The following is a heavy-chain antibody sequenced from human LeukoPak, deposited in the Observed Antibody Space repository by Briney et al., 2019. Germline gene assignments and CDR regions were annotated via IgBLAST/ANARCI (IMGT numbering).Heavy chain of an antibody. CDR2: ISSSSSYI. CDR1: GFTFSSYS. CDR3: AREAAAAGFDY. J-gene: IGHJ4*02. V-gene: IGHV3-21*01. Sequence: GGSLRLSCAASGFTFSSYSMNWVRQDPGKGLGWVSSISSSSSYIYYADSVKGRFTISRDNAKNSLYLQMNSLRAEDTAVYYCAREAAAAGFDYWGQGTLVTVSS. D-gene: IGHD6-13*01.